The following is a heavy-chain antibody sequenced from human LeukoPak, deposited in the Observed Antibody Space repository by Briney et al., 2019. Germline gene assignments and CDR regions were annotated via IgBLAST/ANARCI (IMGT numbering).Heavy chain of an antibody. CDR2: ISCSSSYI. Sequence: PGGSLRLSCAASGFTFSSYSMHWVRQAPGKGLEWVSSISCSSSYIYYADSVKGRFTISRDNAKNSLYLQMNSLRAEDTAVYYCERGNLYYDFWSGSEVYYYGMDVWGQGTTVTVSS. CDR1: GFTFSSYS. CDR3: ERGNLYYDFWSGSEVYYYGMDV. V-gene: IGHV3-21*01. J-gene: IGHJ6*02. D-gene: IGHD3-3*01.